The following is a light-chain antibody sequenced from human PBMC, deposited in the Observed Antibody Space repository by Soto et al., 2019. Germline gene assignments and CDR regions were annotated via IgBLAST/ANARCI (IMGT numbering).Light chain of an antibody. V-gene: IGKV1-8*01. CDR3: QQYYSYPPT. CDR2: AAS. CDR1: QGISSY. J-gene: IGKJ1*01. Sequence: AIRMTQSPSSFSASTGDRVTITCRASQGISSYLAWYQQKPGKAPKLLIDAASTLQSGVPSRFSGSGSGTDFTLTISCLQSEDFATYYCQQYYSYPPTFGQGTKVEIK.